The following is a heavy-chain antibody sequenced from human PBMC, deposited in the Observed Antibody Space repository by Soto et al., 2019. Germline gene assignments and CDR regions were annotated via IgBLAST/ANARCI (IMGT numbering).Heavy chain of an antibody. D-gene: IGHD1-26*01. CDR3: ARGPEIRKIPRGLWEMPGDYSYYYMDV. V-gene: IGHV3-33*01. CDR2: IWYDGSKK. J-gene: IGHJ6*03. Sequence: GGSLRLSCAPSGFTFSNYGMHWVRQAPGKGLEWVAVIWYDGSKKYYADSVKGRFTVSRDNSKNTLYLQINSLGADDTAVYYCARGPEIRKIPRGLWEMPGDYSYYYMDVWGEGTTVTVSS. CDR1: GFTFSNYG.